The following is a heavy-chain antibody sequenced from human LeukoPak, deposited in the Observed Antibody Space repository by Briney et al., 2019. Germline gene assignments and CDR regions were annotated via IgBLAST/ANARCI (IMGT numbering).Heavy chain of an antibody. D-gene: IGHD5-24*01. CDR1: GYSFTSYW. Sequence: GESLKISCKGSGYSFTSYWIGWVRQMPGKGLEWMGIIYPGDSDTRYSPSFQGQVTISADKSISTAYLQWSSLKASDTAMYYCARALQGDGYKCYYGMDVWGQGTTVTVSS. J-gene: IGHJ6*02. CDR3: ARALQGDGYKCYYGMDV. CDR2: IYPGDSDT. V-gene: IGHV5-51*01.